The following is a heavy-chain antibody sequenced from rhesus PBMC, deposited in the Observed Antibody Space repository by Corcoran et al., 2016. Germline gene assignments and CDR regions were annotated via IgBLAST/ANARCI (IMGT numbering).Heavy chain of an antibody. J-gene: IGHJ5-1*01. CDR1: GYSFTSSW. Sequence: EVQLVQSGAEVKRPGASLRISCKTSGYSFTSSWISWVRQMPGKGLEWMGSIYPGDSDTRYNPSFQGHVTISADKPISTTYLQWSSLKASDTATYYCAKDRTSLTNRFDVWGPGVLVTVSS. D-gene: IGHD4-11*01. CDR2: IYPGDSDT. V-gene: IGHV5S1*01. CDR3: AKDRTSLTNRFDV.